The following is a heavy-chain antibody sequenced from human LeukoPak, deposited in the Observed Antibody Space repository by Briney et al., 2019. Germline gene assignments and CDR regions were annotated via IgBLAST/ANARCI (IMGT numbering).Heavy chain of an antibody. CDR1: GGSISSYY. CDR3: ARGRIGGNY. CDR2: ISYSGST. J-gene: IGHJ4*02. D-gene: IGHD2-15*01. V-gene: IGHV4-59*01. Sequence: SETLSLTCTVSGGSISSYYWSWIRQPPGKGLEWIGCISYSGSTNYNPSLKSRVTISVDTSKNQFSLKPTSVTAADTAVFYCARGRIGGNYWGQGTLVTVSS.